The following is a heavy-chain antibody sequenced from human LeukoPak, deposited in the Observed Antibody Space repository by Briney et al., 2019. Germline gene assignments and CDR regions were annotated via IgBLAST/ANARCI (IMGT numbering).Heavy chain of an antibody. J-gene: IGHJ5*02. D-gene: IGHD1-14*01. Sequence: QPGRSLRLSCAASGFTFSSYGMHWVRQAPGKGLEWVAVIWYDGSNKYYADSVKGRFIISRDNSKNTLYLQMNSLRAEDTAVYYCAARQVTGWFDPWGQGTLVTVSS. V-gene: IGHV3-33*01. CDR2: IWYDGSNK. CDR3: AARQVTGWFDP. CDR1: GFTFSSYG.